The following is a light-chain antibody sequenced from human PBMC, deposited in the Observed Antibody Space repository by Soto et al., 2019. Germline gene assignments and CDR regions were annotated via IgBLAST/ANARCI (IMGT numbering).Light chain of an antibody. CDR1: SSDVGGYNY. Sequence: ALTQPASVSGSPGQSITISCTGTSSDVGGYNYVSWYQQHPGKAPKLMIYDVSNRPSGVSNRFSGSKSGNTASLTISGLQAEDEADYYCSSYTSISTLVFGTGTKVTVL. J-gene: IGLJ1*01. CDR3: SSYTSISTLV. V-gene: IGLV2-14*01. CDR2: DVS.